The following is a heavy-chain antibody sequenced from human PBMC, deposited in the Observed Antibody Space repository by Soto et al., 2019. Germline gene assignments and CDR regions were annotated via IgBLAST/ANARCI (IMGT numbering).Heavy chain of an antibody. CDR3: ARASRFTIFSAYYYDLDV. J-gene: IGHJ6*02. Sequence: PSETLSLTCTVSGGSFSPNYWSWIRQPPGKGLEWIGYIYYSGSTNYNPSLKSRVTISVDTSKNQFSLKMSSVTAADTAVYFCARASRFTIFSAYYYDLDVWGQGTTVTVSS. D-gene: IGHD3-9*01. CDR2: IYYSGST. CDR1: GGSFSPNY. V-gene: IGHV4-59*01.